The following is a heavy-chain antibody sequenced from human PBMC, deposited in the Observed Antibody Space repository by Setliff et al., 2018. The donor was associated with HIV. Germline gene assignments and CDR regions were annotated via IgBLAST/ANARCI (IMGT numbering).Heavy chain of an antibody. CDR1: GGSINSNTYF. CDR3: ARHRDPPGTKWIYYYYYMDL. Sequence: SETLSLTCTVSGGSINSNTYFWGWIRQPPGKGLEWIGSIYYSGNTYYSPSLKSRVTISMDTAKNRFSLKLSSVTAADTGVYYCARHRDPPGTKWIYYYYYMDLWGEGTTVTVSS. J-gene: IGHJ6*03. V-gene: IGHV4-39*01. D-gene: IGHD5-12*01. CDR2: IYYSGNT.